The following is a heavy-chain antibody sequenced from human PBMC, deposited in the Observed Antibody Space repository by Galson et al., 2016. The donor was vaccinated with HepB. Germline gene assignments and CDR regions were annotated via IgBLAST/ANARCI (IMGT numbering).Heavy chain of an antibody. CDR1: GFTSSTYW. D-gene: IGHD2-2*01. Sequence: SLRLSCAASGFTSSTYWMHWVRQAPGKGLVWVSRIHSTGSKRDYADSVKGRFSISRDNAKNTLYLQMDSLRVEDTGVYYCARIGFCGTSSCSWGRGTLVTVSS. V-gene: IGHV3-74*01. J-gene: IGHJ5*02. CDR3: ARIGFCGTSSCS. CDR2: IHSTGSKR.